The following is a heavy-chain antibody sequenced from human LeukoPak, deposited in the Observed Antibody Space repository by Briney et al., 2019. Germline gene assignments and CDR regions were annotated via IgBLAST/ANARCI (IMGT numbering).Heavy chain of an antibody. CDR1: GGSISSSSYY. D-gene: IGHD6-19*01. Sequence: SETLSLTCTVSGGSISSSSYYWGWIRQPPGKGLEWIGSIYYSGSTYYNPSLKSRVTISVDMSKNQFSLKLSSVTAADTAVYYCARRGIAVAGSWYFDLWGRGTLVTVSS. CDR3: ARRGIAVAGSWYFDL. CDR2: IYYSGST. J-gene: IGHJ2*01. V-gene: IGHV4-39*01.